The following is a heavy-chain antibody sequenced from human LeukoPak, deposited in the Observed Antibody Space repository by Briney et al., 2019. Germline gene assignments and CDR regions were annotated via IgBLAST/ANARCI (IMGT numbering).Heavy chain of an antibody. J-gene: IGHJ3*02. CDR2: ISSSSSYI. CDR1: GFTFSSYS. CDR3: TRALPLRTDAFDI. Sequence: GGSLRLSCAASGFTFSSYSMNWVRQAPGKGLEWVSSISSSSSYIYYADSVKGRFTISRDNAKNSLYLRMNNLRAEDTAVYYCTRALPLRTDAFDIWGQGTMVTVSS. V-gene: IGHV3-21*01.